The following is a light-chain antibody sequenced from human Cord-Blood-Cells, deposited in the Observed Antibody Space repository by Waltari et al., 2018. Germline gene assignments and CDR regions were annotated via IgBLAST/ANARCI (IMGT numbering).Light chain of an antibody. V-gene: IGLV1-47*01. CDR3: AAWDDSLSGHYV. CDR2: RNN. CDR1: SPTIGSNH. Sequence: QSVLTQPPSASGTPGQRVTISCSGSSPTIGSNHVYWYQQPPGTAPKLLIYRNNQRPSGVPDRFSGSKSGTSASLAISGLRSEDEADYYCAAWDDSLSGHYVFVTGTKVTVL. J-gene: IGLJ1*01.